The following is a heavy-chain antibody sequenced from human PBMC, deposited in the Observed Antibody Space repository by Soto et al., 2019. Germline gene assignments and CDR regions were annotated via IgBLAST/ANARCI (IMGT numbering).Heavy chain of an antibody. Sequence: QVQLVQSGAEVRKPGSSVKVSCTASGGTFSSDAVSWVRQAPGQGLEWMGGLIPILGTTHYAQKFQGRVTITADESTNTAYMELSSLRSDDTAVYYCARASGYVSGWYHDYWGQGTRVTVSS. CDR2: LIPILGTT. V-gene: IGHV1-69*01. D-gene: IGHD6-19*01. J-gene: IGHJ4*02. CDR3: ARASGYVSGWYHDY. CDR1: GGTFSSDA.